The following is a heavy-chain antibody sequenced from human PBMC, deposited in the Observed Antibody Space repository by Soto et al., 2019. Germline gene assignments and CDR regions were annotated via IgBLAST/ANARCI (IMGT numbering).Heavy chain of an antibody. CDR2: IYYSGST. CDR1: GGSISSGGYY. CDR3: ARVEVVVVAARPYDAFYI. D-gene: IGHD2-15*01. V-gene: IGHV4-31*03. Sequence: QVQLQESGPGLVKPSQTLSLTCTVSGGSISSGGYYWSWIRQHPGKGLEWIGYIYYSGSTYYNPSLKSRVTISVGTSKNQFSLKLSSVTAADTAVYYCARVEVVVVAARPYDAFYIWGQGTMVTVSS. J-gene: IGHJ3*02.